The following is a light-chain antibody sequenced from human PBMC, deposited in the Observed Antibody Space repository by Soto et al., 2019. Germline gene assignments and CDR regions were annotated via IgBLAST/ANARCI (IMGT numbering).Light chain of an antibody. CDR3: LQDINYPWT. V-gene: IGKV1-6*01. CDR1: QGIGNA. J-gene: IGKJ1*01. Sequence: AIQITQSPSYLSASVGDRVTISCRASQGIGNALVWYQQKPGKPPKVLIYGASNLQSGVPPRFSGSGSGTDFTLAISSLQSEDSATYYCLQDINYPWTFGQGTKVDIK. CDR2: GAS.